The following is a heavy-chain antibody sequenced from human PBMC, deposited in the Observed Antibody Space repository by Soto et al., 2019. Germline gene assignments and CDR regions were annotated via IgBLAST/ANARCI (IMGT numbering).Heavy chain of an antibody. J-gene: IGHJ6*02. D-gene: IGHD2-21*02. V-gene: IGHV1-69*01. CDR2: IIPIFGTA. CDR1: GGTFSSYA. Sequence: QVQLVQSGAEVKKPGSSVKVSCKASGGTFSSYAISWVRQAPGQGLEWMGGIIPIFGTANYAQKFQGRVTITADESTSTAYMELSSVRSEDTAVYYCGAVVTREVYYYYGMDVWGQGTTVTVSS. CDR3: GAVVTREVYYYYGMDV.